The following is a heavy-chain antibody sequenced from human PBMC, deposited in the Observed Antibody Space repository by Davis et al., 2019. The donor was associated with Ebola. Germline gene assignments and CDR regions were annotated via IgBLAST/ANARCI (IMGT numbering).Heavy chain of an antibody. J-gene: IGHJ6*02. Sequence: GGSLRLSCSASGFTFSSRTMHWVRQAPGKGLEWVAVIWYDGSNKYYADSVKGRFTISRDNSKNTLYLQMNSLRAEDTAVYYCARDPLWFGENYGMDVWGQGTTVTVSS. CDR3: ARDPLWFGENYGMDV. V-gene: IGHV3-33*08. D-gene: IGHD3-10*01. CDR1: GFTFSSRT. CDR2: IWYDGSNK.